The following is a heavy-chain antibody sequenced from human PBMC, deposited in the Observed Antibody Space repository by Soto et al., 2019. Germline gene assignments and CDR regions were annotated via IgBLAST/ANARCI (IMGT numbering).Heavy chain of an antibody. J-gene: IGHJ6*02. CDR2: INPNSGGT. D-gene: IGHD3-3*01. V-gene: IGHV1-2*04. CDR3: ARDGYYDFWSGYYSGSYYYGMDV. CDR1: GYTFPGQY. Sequence: GPVKGFCKASGYTFPGQYMEWVRQAPGQRPEWNGWINPNSGGTNYAQKFQGWVTMTRDTSISTAYMELSRLRSDDTAVYYCARDGYYDFWSGYYSGSYYYGMDVWGQGTTVTVSS.